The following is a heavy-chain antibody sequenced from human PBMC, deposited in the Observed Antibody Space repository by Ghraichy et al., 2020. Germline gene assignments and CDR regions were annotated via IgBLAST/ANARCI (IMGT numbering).Heavy chain of an antibody. CDR1: GGSITSSSYY. CDR3: ARAYSSGWYGY. Sequence: SLTCTVSGGSITSSSYYWGWIRQPPGKGLEWIGNIYYSGSTYYNPSLKSRVTISVDTSKNQFSLKLSSVTAADTAVYYCARAYSSGWYGYWGQGTLVTVSS. CDR2: IYYSGST. J-gene: IGHJ4*02. D-gene: IGHD6-19*01. V-gene: IGHV4-39*01.